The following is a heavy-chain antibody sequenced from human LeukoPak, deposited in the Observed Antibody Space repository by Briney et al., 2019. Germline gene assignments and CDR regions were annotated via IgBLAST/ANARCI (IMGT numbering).Heavy chain of an antibody. V-gene: IGHV4-59*01. CDR1: GGSISSYY. CDR2: IYYSGST. CDR3: ARSYDSSGYYPFDY. J-gene: IGHJ4*02. Sequence: SETLSLTCTVSGGSISSYYWSWIRQPPGKGLEWIGYIYYSGSTNYNPSLKSRVTISVDTSKNQFSLKLSSVTAADTAVYYCARSYDSSGYYPFDYWGQGTLVTVSS. D-gene: IGHD3-22*01.